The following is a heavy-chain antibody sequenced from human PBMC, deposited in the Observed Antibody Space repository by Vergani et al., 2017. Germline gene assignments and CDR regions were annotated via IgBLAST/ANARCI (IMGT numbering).Heavy chain of an antibody. Sequence: QLQLQESGPGLVKPSETLSLTCTVSGGSISSSSYYWGWNRQPPGKGLEWIGSIYYSGSTYYNPSLKSRVTISVDTSKNQFSLKLSSVTAADTAVYYCARLFLTGDLTFDYWGQGTLVTVSS. V-gene: IGHV4-39*01. CDR3: ARLFLTGDLTFDY. CDR1: GGSISSSSYY. CDR2: IYYSGST. J-gene: IGHJ4*02. D-gene: IGHD7-27*01.